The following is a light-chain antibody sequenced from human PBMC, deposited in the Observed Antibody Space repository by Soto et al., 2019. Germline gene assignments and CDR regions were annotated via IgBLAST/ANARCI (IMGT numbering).Light chain of an antibody. V-gene: IGLV3-21*02. CDR1: NIGSRS. J-gene: IGLJ1*01. CDR2: DDR. Sequence: SSELSQPPSVSVAPGQTASISCWGNNIGSRSVHWYQQKPGQAPVLVVYDDRDRPSGIPERFAGSNSGNTATLTISRVEAGDEADYYCQVWDSTSDHYVFGTGTKVTVL. CDR3: QVWDSTSDHYV.